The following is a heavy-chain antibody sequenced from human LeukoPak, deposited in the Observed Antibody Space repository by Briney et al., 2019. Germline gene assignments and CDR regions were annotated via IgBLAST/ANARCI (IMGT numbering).Heavy chain of an antibody. CDR1: GGSISSSKW. D-gene: IGHD2-8*01. V-gene: IGHV4-4*02. J-gene: IGHJ4*02. CDR3: ARDYCTDDSCYPTYDS. Sequence: KPSGTLSLTCAVSGGSISSSKWWSWVRQPPGKGLEWIGNIYHSGSTNYNPSLKSRVSISLDKPKNQFSLNLRSVTAADTAVYYCARDYCTDDSCYPTYDSWGQGTLVTVSS. CDR2: IYHSGST.